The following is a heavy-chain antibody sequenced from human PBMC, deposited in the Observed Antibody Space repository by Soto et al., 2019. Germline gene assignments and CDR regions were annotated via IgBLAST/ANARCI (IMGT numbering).Heavy chain of an antibody. Sequence: EVQLVESGGGSVQPGGSLRLSCAASGFTFSSYAMHWVRQAPGKGLEYVSAISSNGGSTYYANSVKGRFTISRDNSKNTLYLQMGSLRAEDMAVYYCARDAPDDYGDYWGQGTLVTVSS. CDR3: ARDAPDDYGDY. CDR1: GFTFSSYA. CDR2: ISSNGGST. V-gene: IGHV3-64*01. J-gene: IGHJ4*02.